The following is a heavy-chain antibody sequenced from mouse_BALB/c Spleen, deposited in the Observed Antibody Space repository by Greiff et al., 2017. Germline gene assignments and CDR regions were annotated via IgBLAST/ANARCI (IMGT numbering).Heavy chain of an antibody. CDR1: GYTFTSYY. Sequence: VQLQQSGAELVKPGASVKLSCKASGYTFTSYYMYWVKQRPGQGLEWIGEINPSNGGTNFNEKFKSKATLTVDKTSSTAYIQLSSLTSEDSAVYYCTRSLTTAKGFAYWGQGTLVTVSA. J-gene: IGHJ3*01. V-gene: IGHV1S81*02. CDR3: TRSLTTAKGFAY. CDR2: INPSNGGT. D-gene: IGHD1-2*01.